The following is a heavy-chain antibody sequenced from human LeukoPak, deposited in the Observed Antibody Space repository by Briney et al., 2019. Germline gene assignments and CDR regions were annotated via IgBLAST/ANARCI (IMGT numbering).Heavy chain of an antibody. D-gene: IGHD3-10*01. CDR3: ARELFM. CDR1: GFTFSAYY. Sequence: GGSLRLSCAASGFTFSAYYMSWIRQAPGKGLEWVAYISSNSDYANYADSVKGRFTISRDNARTSLYLQMNSLRADDSAVYYCARELFMGGQGTLVTVSS. V-gene: IGHV3-11*05. CDR2: ISSNSDYA. J-gene: IGHJ4*02.